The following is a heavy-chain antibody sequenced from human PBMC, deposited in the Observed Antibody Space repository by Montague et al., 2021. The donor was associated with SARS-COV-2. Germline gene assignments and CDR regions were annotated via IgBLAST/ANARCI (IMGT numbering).Heavy chain of an antibody. CDR3: ARGDVVVVAASDYYYGMDV. CDR1: GGSISSYY. V-gene: IGHV4-59*01. D-gene: IGHD2-15*01. J-gene: IGHJ6*02. Sequence: SETLSLTCTVSGGSISSYYWSWIRQPPGKGLEWIGYIYYSGSTNYNPSLKSRVTISVDTSKNQFSLKLSSVTAADTAVYYCARGDVVVVAASDYYYGMDVWSQGTTVTVSS. CDR2: IYYSGST.